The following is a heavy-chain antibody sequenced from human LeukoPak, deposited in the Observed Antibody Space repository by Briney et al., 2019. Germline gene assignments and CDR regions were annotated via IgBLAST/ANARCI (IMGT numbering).Heavy chain of an antibody. CDR1: GFTFSSYE. J-gene: IGHJ4*02. Sequence: VGSLRLSCAASGFTFSSYEMNWVRQAPGKGLEWVSYISSSGITIYYADSVKGRFTISRDNAKNSLYLQMNSLRAEDTAVYYCARDFRGGSYVVGYWGQGTLVTVSS. D-gene: IGHD1-26*01. V-gene: IGHV3-48*03. CDR3: ARDFRGGSYVVGY. CDR2: ISSSGITI.